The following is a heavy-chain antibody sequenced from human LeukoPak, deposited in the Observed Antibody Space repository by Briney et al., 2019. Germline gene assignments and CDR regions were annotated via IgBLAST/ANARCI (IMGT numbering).Heavy chain of an antibody. CDR3: TRAYTQLGFDP. CDR1: GFTFGDYA. Sequence: GRSLRLSCTASGFTFGDYAMSWFRQAPGKGLEWVGFIRSKAYGGTTEYAASVKGRFTISRDDSESISYLQMNSLKTEDTAVYYCTRAYTQLGFDPWGQGTLVTVSS. V-gene: IGHV3-49*03. D-gene: IGHD2-2*01. CDR2: IRSKAYGGTT. J-gene: IGHJ5*02.